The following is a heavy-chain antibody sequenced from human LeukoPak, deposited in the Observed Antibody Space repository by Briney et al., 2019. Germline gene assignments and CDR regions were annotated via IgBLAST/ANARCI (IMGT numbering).Heavy chain of an antibody. CDR2: ISSSGSTI. J-gene: IGHJ4*02. CDR3: ARSLDIVATDRYYFDY. V-gene: IGHV3-11*01. D-gene: IGHD5-12*01. Sequence: GGSLRLSCAASGFNVSIDYMSWIRQAPGKGLEWVSYISSSGSTIYYADSVKGRFTISRDNAKNSLYLQMNSLRAEDTAVYYCARSLDIVATDRYYFDYWGQGTLVTVSS. CDR1: GFNVSIDY.